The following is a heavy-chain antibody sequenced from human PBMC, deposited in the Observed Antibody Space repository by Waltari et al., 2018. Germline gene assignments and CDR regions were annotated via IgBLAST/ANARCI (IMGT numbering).Heavy chain of an antibody. CDR1: GGSISSSSYY. CDR2: IYYSGST. V-gene: IGHV4-39*07. J-gene: IGHJ2*01. CDR3: ARDQGEGRYFDL. Sequence: QLQLQESGPGLVKPSETLSLTCTVSGGSISSSSYYWGWIRQPPGKGLEWIGSIYYSGSTYYNPSLKSRVTISVDTSKNQFSLKLSSVTAADTVVYYCARDQGEGRYFDLWGRGTLVTVSS.